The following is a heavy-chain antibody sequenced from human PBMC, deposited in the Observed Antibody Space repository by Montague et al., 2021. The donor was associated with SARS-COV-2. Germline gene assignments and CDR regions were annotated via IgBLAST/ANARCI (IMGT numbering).Heavy chain of an antibody. J-gene: IGHJ6*03. Sequence: SETLSLTCTVSGGSISSGGYYWSWIRQPTGKGLEWIGEINHSGSANYNPSLKRRVTISVDTSKNQFSLRLNSVTAADTAVYYCARLGEGVVPAPILGIGPFYSYFYMDVWGKGATVTVSS. CDR3: ARLGEGVVPAPILGIGPFYSYFYMDV. V-gene: IGHV4-39*07. D-gene: IGHD2-2*02. CDR2: INHSGSA. CDR1: GGSISSGGYY.